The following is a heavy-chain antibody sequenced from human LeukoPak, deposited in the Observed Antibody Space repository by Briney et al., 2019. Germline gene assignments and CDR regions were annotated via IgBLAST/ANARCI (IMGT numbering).Heavy chain of an antibody. CDR3: ARVNYDSSGYYPVGFDY. V-gene: IGHV1-2*02. J-gene: IGHJ4*02. CDR2: INPNSGGT. Sequence: ASVKVSCKASGYTFTCYYMHWVRQAPGQGLEWMGWINPNSGGTNYAQKFQGRVTMTRDTSISTAYMELSRLRSDDTAVYYCARVNYDSSGYYPVGFDYWGQGTLVTVSS. CDR1: GYTFTCYY. D-gene: IGHD3-22*01.